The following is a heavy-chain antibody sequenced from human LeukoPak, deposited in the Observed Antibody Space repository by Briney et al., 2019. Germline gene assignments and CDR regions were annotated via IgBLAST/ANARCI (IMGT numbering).Heavy chain of an antibody. D-gene: IGHD2-2*02. J-gene: IGHJ5*02. Sequence: GGSLRLSCAASGFTFGTYNMNWVRQAPGKGLEWISYISGSGNTIYYADSVKGRFTISRDNAKNSLYLQMNSLRADDTAVYYCARDGTSHCYTTYYFDPWGQGTLVTVSS. CDR2: ISGSGNTI. V-gene: IGHV3-48*01. CDR1: GFTFGTYN. CDR3: ARDGTSHCYTTYYFDP.